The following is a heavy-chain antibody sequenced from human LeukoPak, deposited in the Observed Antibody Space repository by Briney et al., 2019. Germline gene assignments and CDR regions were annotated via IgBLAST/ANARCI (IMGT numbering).Heavy chain of an antibody. CDR2: ISSSTSYI. V-gene: IGHV3-21*01. CDR1: GFTFSSYA. CDR3: ARESRGGVTNRYYYYGMDV. Sequence: PGGSLRLSCAASGFTFSSYAMSWVRQAPGKGLEWVSSISSSTSYIYYADSVKGRFTISRDNAKNSLYLQMNSLRAEDTAVYYCARESRGGVTNRYYYYGMDVWGQGTTVTVSS. D-gene: IGHD3-16*01. J-gene: IGHJ6*02.